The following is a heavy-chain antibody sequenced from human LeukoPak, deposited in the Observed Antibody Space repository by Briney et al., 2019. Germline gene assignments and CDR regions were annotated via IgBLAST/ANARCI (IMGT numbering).Heavy chain of an antibody. CDR1: GFTFSSYS. CDR2: ITRSSDVI. CDR3: ARVSLYHYYMDV. J-gene: IGHJ6*03. Sequence: GGSLRLSCAASGFTFSSYSINWVRQAPGKGLEWVSYITRSSDVIYYADPVKGRFTVSRDNAKNSLFLQMNSLRAEDMAVYYCARVSLYHYYMDVWGKGTTVTVSS. V-gene: IGHV3-48*01.